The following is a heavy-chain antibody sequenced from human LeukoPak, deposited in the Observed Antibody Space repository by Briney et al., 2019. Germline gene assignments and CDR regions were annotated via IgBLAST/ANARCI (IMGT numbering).Heavy chain of an antibody. D-gene: IGHD1-26*01. CDR3: VKKVVVGATSPYSDFQD. V-gene: IGHV3-23*01. J-gene: IGHJ1*01. CDR2: ISGSGVTT. Sequence: GGSLRLSCIASGFTFSSYAMGWVRQAPGKGLDWVSAISGSGVTTHYAGSVQGRFSISRDNSKNTLYLQMNSLRVEDTALYYCVKKVVVGATSPYSDFQDWGQGTLVTVSS. CDR1: GFTFSSYA.